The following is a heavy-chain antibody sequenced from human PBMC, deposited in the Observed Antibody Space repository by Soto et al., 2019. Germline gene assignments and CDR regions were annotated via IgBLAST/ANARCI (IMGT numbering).Heavy chain of an antibody. Sequence: GSLRLSCAASGFTFSSYEMNWVRQAPGKGLEWVSYISSSGSTKYYADSVKGRFTISRDNAKNSLYLQMNSLRVEDTAIYYCARDLRFSEWSRFDPWGQGTLVTVSS. D-gene: IGHD3-3*01. CDR1: GFTFSSYE. CDR3: ARDLRFSEWSRFDP. V-gene: IGHV3-48*03. J-gene: IGHJ5*02. CDR2: ISSSGSTK.